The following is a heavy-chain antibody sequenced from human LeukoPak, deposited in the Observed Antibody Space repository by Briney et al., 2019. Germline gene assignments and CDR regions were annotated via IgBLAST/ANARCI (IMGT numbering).Heavy chain of an antibody. CDR2: IYYSGST. D-gene: IGHD2-15*01. V-gene: IGHV4-59*01. CDR3: ARDRWSCSGGSCYSGYWFDP. CDR1: GGSISSYY. Sequence: SETLSLTCTVSGGSISSYYWSWIRQPPGKGLEWIGYIYYSGSTNYNPSLKSRVTISVDTSKNQFSLKLSSVTAADTAVYYCARDRWSCSGGSCYSGYWFDPWGQGTLVTVSS. J-gene: IGHJ5*02.